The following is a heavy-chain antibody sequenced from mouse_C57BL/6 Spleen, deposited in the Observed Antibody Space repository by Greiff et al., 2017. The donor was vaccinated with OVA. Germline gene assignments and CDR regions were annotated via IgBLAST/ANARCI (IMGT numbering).Heavy chain of an antibody. CDR3: AREGGSSLYYFDY. Sequence: VQLQQPGAELVRPGSSVKLSCKASGYTFTSYWMDWVKQRPGQGLEWIGNIYPSDSETHYNQKFKDKATLTVDKSSSTAYMQLSSLTSEDSAVYYCAREGGSSLYYFDYWGQGTTLTVSS. CDR1: GYTFTSYW. V-gene: IGHV1-61*01. D-gene: IGHD1-1*01. J-gene: IGHJ2*01. CDR2: IYPSDSET.